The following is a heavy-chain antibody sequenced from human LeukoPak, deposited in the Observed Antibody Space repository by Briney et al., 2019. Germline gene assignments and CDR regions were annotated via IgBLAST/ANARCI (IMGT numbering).Heavy chain of an antibody. Sequence: PSETLSLTCTVSGGSISRSSYYWGWIRQPPGKGLEWIGSIYYSGSTYYNPSLKSRLTISVDTSKNQFFLKLSSVTAADTAVYYCACRQDSSGSSYYNYYMDVWGRGTTVTVSS. CDR3: ACRQDSSGSSYYNYYMDV. CDR2: IYYSGST. CDR1: GGSISRSSYY. V-gene: IGHV4-39*01. D-gene: IGHD3-10*01. J-gene: IGHJ6*03.